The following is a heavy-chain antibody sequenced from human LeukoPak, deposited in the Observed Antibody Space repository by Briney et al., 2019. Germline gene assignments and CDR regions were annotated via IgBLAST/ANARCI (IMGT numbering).Heavy chain of an antibody. CDR1: GYTFGDYG. V-gene: IGHV3-20*04. J-gene: IGHJ6*04. CDR3: AELGITMIGGV. D-gene: IGHD3-10*02. Sequence: GGSLRLSCAGSGYTFGDYGMSWVRQAPGKGLQWVSGINRNGDSTGYADFVKGRFTISRDNTKNSLYLQMNSLRAEDTAVYYCAELGITMIGGVWGKGTTVTISS. CDR2: INRNGDST.